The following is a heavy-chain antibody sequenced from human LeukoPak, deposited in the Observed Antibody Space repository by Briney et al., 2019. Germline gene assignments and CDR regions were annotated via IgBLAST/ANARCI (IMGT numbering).Heavy chain of an antibody. CDR2: IYYSGST. CDR3: ARGFYGGNPSYWYFDL. CDR1: GGSISSYY. J-gene: IGHJ2*01. Sequence: PSETLSLTCTVSGGSISSYYWSWIRQPPGKGLEWIGYIYYSGSTNYNPSLKSRVTISVDTSKNQFSLKLSSVTAADTAVYYCARGFYGGNPSYWYFDLWGRGTLVTVSS. V-gene: IGHV4-59*12. D-gene: IGHD4-23*01.